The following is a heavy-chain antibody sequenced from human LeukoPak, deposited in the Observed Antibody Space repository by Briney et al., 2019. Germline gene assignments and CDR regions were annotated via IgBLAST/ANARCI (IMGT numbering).Heavy chain of an antibody. CDR3: AKGRRAPLVGTITKSWIDY. V-gene: IGHV3-30*04. CDR2: ISIDRSAK. CDR1: GFTFSNYA. J-gene: IGHJ4*02. Sequence: GGSLRLSCAASGFTFSNYAMHWVRQAPGKGLEWVAVISIDRSAKYYADSVKGRFTISRDNSKNTLYLQMNSLRAEDTAVYYCAKGRRAPLVGTITKSWIDYWGQGTLVTVSS. D-gene: IGHD1-7*01.